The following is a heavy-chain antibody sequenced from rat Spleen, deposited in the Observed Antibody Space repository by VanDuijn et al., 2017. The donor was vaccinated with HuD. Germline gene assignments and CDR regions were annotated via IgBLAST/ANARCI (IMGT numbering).Heavy chain of an antibody. D-gene: IGHD1-1*01. CDR3: ARRRRDWFYFDY. J-gene: IGHJ2*01. CDR1: GFIFSDYY. Sequence: EVQLVESDGGLVQPGRSLNLSCVASGFIFSDYYMACVRQAPTKGLEWVATISYDGSITYYRDSVKGRFTISRDNAKSTLYLQMDSLRSEDTATYYCARRRRDWFYFDYWGQGVMVTVSS. V-gene: IGHV5-29*01. CDR2: ISYDGSIT.